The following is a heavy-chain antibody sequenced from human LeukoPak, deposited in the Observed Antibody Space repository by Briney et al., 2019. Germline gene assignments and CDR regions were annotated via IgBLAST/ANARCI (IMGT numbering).Heavy chain of an antibody. CDR1: GFTFSSYA. CDR2: ISGSGGST. V-gene: IGHV3-23*01. Sequence: GGSLRLSCAASGFTFSSYAMSWVRQAPGKGLEWVSAISGSGGSTYYADSVKGRFTISRDNSKNTLYLQMNSLRAEDTAVYYCAKAGGWELRRARTLDYWGQGTLVTVSS. J-gene: IGHJ4*02. D-gene: IGHD1-26*01. CDR3: AKAGGWELRRARTLDY.